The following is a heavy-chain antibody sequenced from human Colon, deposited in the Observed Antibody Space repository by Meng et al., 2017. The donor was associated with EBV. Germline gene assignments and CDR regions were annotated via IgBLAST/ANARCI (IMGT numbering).Heavy chain of an antibody. CDR1: GGSFSGYV. J-gene: IGHJ4*02. CDR2: VSHPGSA. V-gene: IGHV4-34*01. D-gene: IGHD3-9*01. CDR3: ARVPTTGYKDH. Sequence: QVLPQQLGAGLLKPSETLPLTCTVNGGSFSGYVWSWVRQPPGKGMEWIGEVSHPGSANYNPSLKSRVTISVDASEKQFSLRLTSVTAADSAVYYCARVPTTGYKDHWGQGTLVTVSS.